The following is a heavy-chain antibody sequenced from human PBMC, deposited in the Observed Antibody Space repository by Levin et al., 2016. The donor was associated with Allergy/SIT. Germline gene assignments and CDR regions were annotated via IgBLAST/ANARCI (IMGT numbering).Heavy chain of an antibody. J-gene: IGHJ3*02. CDR2: IIPIFGTA. Sequence: WVRQAPGQGLEWMGGIIPIFGTANYAQKFQGRVTITADESTSTAYMELSSLRSEDTAVYYCARTHVSGWAREAFDIWGQGTMVTVSS. V-gene: IGHV1-69*01. D-gene: IGHD3-10*01. CDR3: ARTHVSGWAREAFDI.